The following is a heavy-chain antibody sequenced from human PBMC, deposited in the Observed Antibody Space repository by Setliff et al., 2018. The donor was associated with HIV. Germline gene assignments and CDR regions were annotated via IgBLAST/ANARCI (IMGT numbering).Heavy chain of an antibody. J-gene: IGHJ1*01. CDR3: ATDPGYSSTWYSESFQH. Sequence: RASVKVSCKISGYTLTELSIHWVRQAPGKGLEWMANFDPEDGETFYAQKFQGRPTMTEDTSTDTAYMELSSLRSDDTAMYYCATDPGYSSTWYSESFQHWGQGTGVTVSS. CDR1: GYTLTELS. CDR2: FDPEDGET. V-gene: IGHV1-24*01. D-gene: IGHD6-13*01.